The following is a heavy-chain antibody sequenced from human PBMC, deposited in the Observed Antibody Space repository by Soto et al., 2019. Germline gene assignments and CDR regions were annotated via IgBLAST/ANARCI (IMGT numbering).Heavy chain of an antibody. V-gene: IGHV4-31*03. J-gene: IGHJ3*02. CDR1: GGSISSGGYY. D-gene: IGHD5-18*01. CDR3: ATSRGHSYGPRVDI. CDR2: IYYSGST. Sequence: SETLSLTCTVSGGSISSGGYYWSWIRQHPGKGLEWIGYIYYSGSTYYNLSPKSRVTISVDTSKNQFSLKLSSVTAADTAVYYCATSRGHSYGPRVDIWGQGTMVTVSS.